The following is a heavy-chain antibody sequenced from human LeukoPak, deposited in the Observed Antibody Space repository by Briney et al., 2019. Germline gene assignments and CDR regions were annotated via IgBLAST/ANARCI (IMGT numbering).Heavy chain of an antibody. CDR3: AGMRGSWVYY. V-gene: IGHV4-59*01. CDR2: IYYSGST. J-gene: IGHJ4*02. D-gene: IGHD2-8*01. Sequence: SETLSLTCTVSGGSISSYYWSWIRQPPGKGLEWIGYIYYSGSTNYNPSLKSRVTISVDTSKNQFSLKLSSVTAADTAVYYCAGMRGSWVYYWGQGTLVTVSS. CDR1: GGSISSYY.